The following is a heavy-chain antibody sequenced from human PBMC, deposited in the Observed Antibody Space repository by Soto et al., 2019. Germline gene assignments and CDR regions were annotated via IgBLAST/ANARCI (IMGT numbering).Heavy chain of an antibody. Sequence: GGSLRLSCAASGFTFSSYAMSWVRQAPGKGLEWVSSISSSSSYIYYADSVKGRFTISRDNAKNSLYLQMNSLRAEDTAVYYCARDNDFWRNFDYWGQGTLVTVSS. V-gene: IGHV3-21*01. CDR2: ISSSSSYI. D-gene: IGHD3-3*01. J-gene: IGHJ4*02. CDR1: GFTFSSYA. CDR3: ARDNDFWRNFDY.